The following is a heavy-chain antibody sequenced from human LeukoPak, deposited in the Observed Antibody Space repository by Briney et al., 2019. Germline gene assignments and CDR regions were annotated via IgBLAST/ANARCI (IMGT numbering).Heavy chain of an antibody. Sequence: GGSLRLSRAASGFTFSSYSMNWVRQAPGKGLEWVSSISSSSSYIYYADSVKGRFTISRDNAKNSLYLQMNSLRAEDTAVYYCARALQYSSSLDAFDIWGQGTMVTVSS. CDR3: ARALQYSSSLDAFDI. J-gene: IGHJ3*02. V-gene: IGHV3-21*01. CDR2: ISSSSSYI. CDR1: GFTFSSYS. D-gene: IGHD6-6*01.